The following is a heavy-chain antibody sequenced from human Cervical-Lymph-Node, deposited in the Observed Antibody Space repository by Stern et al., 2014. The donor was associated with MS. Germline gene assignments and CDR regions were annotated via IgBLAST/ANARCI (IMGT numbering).Heavy chain of an antibody. CDR2: ITTTGGST. CDR3: AKVFQTLIVVAPFDS. J-gene: IGHJ5*01. V-gene: IGHV3-23*04. D-gene: IGHD3-22*01. Sequence: EVQLVESGGGLVQPGGSLRLSCAASGFTFSSYSMAWVRQAPGKGLEWVSEITTTGGSTYYADSVKGRFTISRDNSKNTLFLQLNSLRAEDTALYYCAKVFQTLIVVAPFDSWGRGTLVTVSS. CDR1: GFTFSSYS.